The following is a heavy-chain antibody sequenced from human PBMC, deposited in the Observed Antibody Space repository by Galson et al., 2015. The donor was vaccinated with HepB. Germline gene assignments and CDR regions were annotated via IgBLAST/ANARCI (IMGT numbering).Heavy chain of an antibody. V-gene: IGHV1-18*04. CDR3: ARVPYYYDSSGYYLYYFDY. D-gene: IGHD3-22*01. CDR2: ISAYNGNT. CDR1: GYTFTDYY. Sequence: SVKVSCKASGYTFTDYYMHWVRQAPGQGLEWMGRISAYNGNTNYAQKLQGRVTMTTDTSTSTAYMELRSLRSDDTAVYYCARVPYYYDSSGYYLYYFDYWGQGTLVTVSS. J-gene: IGHJ4*02.